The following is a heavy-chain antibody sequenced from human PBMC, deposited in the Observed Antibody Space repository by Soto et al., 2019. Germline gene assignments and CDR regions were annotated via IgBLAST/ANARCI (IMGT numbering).Heavy chain of an antibody. J-gene: IGHJ4*02. V-gene: IGHV4-39*01. CDR1: DGSISSSSYY. CDR3: ASLIIVGGPSYFDY. D-gene: IGHD1-26*01. Sequence: PSKTLSLTCTVSDGSISSSSYYWGWIRQPPGKGLEWIGSIYYSVSTYYNPSLKSRVTISVDTSKNQFSLKLSSVTAADTAVYYCASLIIVGGPSYFDYWGQGTLVTVSS. CDR2: IYYSVST.